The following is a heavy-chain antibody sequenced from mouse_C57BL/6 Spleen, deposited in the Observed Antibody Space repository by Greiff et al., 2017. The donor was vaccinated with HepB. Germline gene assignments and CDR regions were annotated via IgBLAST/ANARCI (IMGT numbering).Heavy chain of an antibody. J-gene: IGHJ2*01. V-gene: IGHV1-82*01. D-gene: IGHD2-4*01. CDR1: GYAFSSSW. CDR2: IYPGDGDT. CDR3: ASQIYYDYDGAFDY. Sequence: VQLQHSGPELVKPGASVKISCKASGYAFSSSWMNWVKQRPGKGLEWIGRIYPGDGDTNYNGKFKGKATLTADKSSSTAYMQLSSLTSEDSAVYFCASQIYYDYDGAFDYWGQGTTLTVSS.